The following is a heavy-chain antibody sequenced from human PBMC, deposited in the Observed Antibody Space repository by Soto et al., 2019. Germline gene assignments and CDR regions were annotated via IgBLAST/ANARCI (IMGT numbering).Heavy chain of an antibody. CDR2: INPSGGST. Sequence: QVQLVQSGAEVKKPGASVKVSCKASGYTFTSYYMHWVRQAPGQGLEWMGIINPSGGSTSYAQEFPSRHNMTREKSTRTVYMELSGLRSEDTAVYYCARDVGCTNGVCYPHFDLWGRGTLVTVSS. V-gene: IGHV1-46*01. CDR3: ARDVGCTNGVCYPHFDL. CDR1: GYTFTSYY. J-gene: IGHJ2*01. D-gene: IGHD2-8*01.